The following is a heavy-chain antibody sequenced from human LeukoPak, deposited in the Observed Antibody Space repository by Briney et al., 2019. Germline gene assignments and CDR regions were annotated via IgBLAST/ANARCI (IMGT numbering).Heavy chain of an antibody. CDR2: IYYSGST. CDR1: GGSISSYY. V-gene: IGHV4-59*12. D-gene: IGHD6-13*01. Sequence: PSETLSLTCTVSGGSISSYYWSWIRQPPREGLEWIGYIYYSGSTNYNPSLKSRVTISVDTSNNQFSLKLSSVTAADTAVYYCARERPGYSSSFDYWGQGTLVTVSS. CDR3: ARERPGYSSSFDY. J-gene: IGHJ4*02.